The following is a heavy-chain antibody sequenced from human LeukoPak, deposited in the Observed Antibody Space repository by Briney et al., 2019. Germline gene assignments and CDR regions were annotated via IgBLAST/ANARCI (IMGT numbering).Heavy chain of an antibody. J-gene: IGHJ4*02. CDR3: ARIGPSVTTCDY. CDR1: GFTFSDYY. D-gene: IGHD4-17*01. Sequence: GGSLRLSCAASGFTFSDYYMSWIRQAPGKGLEWVAYISSSSSYTNNADSVKGRFTISRDNAKNSLYLQMNSLRAEDTAVYYCARIGPSVTTCDYWGQGTLVTVSS. V-gene: IGHV3-11*06. CDR2: ISSSSSYT.